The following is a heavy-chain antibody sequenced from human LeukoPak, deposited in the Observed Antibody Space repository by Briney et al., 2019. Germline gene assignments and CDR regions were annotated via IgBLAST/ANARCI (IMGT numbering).Heavy chain of an antibody. J-gene: IGHJ4*02. CDR1: GFTFDDSG. V-gene: IGHV3-20*04. CDR2: ISWNGGST. Sequence: PGGSLRLSCAASGFTFDDSGMSWVRQAPGKGLEWVSVISWNGGSTGYADSVKGRFTISRDNANNSLYLQMNSLRAEDTALYYCARETYHYDSSGSTRFDYWGQGTLVTVSS. D-gene: IGHD3-22*01. CDR3: ARETYHYDSSGSTRFDY.